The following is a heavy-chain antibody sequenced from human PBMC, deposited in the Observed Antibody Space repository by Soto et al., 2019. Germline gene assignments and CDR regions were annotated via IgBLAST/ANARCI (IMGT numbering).Heavy chain of an antibody. CDR2: INSDASII. D-gene: IGHD6-13*01. V-gene: IGHV3-74*01. CDR3: ASDAAAGLKF. Sequence: PGGSLRLSCAVSGITFRSYWMHRIRQAPGKGLVWVSHINSDASIINYADSVKGRFTISRDNARNTLYLQMNSLRVDDTAIYYCASDAAAGLKFWGQGTLVTVSS. CDR1: GITFRSYW. J-gene: IGHJ4*02.